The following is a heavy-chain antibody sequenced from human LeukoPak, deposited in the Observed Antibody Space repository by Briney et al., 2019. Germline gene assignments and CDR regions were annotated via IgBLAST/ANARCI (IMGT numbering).Heavy chain of an antibody. CDR2: IYYSGST. J-gene: IGHJ4*02. CDR3: ARHWAVVPFYSDY. D-gene: IGHD3-22*01. Sequence: SETLSLTCTVSGGSISRSSYYWGWIRQPPGKGLEWIGNIYYSGSTSYNPSLKSRVTISIDTSKNQFSLTLNSVTAADTAVYYCARHWAVVPFYSDYWGQGTLVTVSS. CDR1: GGSISRSSYY. V-gene: IGHV4-39*01.